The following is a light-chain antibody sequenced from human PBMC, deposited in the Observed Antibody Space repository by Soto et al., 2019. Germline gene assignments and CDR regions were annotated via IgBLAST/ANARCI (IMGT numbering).Light chain of an antibody. Sequence: AIRMTQSPSSLSASTGDRVTITCRASQGISNYLAWYQQKPGKAPKLLIYAASTLQIGFPSRFSGSGSGTDFTLSISCLQSEDFATYYCQQYYSYPRTFGQGTKVEIK. CDR3: QQYYSYPRT. J-gene: IGKJ1*01. CDR1: QGISNY. V-gene: IGKV1-8*01. CDR2: AAS.